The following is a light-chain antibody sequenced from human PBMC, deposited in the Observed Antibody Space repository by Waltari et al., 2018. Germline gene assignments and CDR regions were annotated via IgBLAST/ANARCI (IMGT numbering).Light chain of an antibody. CDR2: ADD. Sequence: QSVLTQTPSVSEAPRQRVTISCSGSRSNIGNNAVNRYQPCPGKAPKLLVFADDLLPSGVSDRFSGSKSGTSASLAISGLRSEDEGVYFCAAWDDSLKGVLFGGGTKLTVL. J-gene: IGLJ2*01. CDR3: AAWDDSLKGVL. CDR1: RSNIGNNA. V-gene: IGLV1-36*01.